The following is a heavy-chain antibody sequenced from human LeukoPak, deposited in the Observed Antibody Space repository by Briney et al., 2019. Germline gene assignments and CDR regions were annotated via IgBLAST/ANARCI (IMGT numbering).Heavy chain of an antibody. CDR1: GFTFDDYA. D-gene: IGHD2-2*01. Sequence: GGSLRLSCAASGFTFDDYAVHWVRQAPGKGLEWVSGISWNSGSIGYADSVKGRFTISRDNAKNSLYLQMNSLRAEDTALYHCAKGWHCSSTSCYLSYWGQGTLVTVSS. J-gene: IGHJ4*02. V-gene: IGHV3-9*01. CDR3: AKGWHCSSTSCYLSY. CDR2: ISWNSGSI.